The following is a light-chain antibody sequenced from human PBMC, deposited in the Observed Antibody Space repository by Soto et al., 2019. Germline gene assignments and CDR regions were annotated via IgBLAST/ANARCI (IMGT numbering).Light chain of an antibody. J-gene: IGLJ3*02. CDR1: TGPVTSGFY. CDR2: STS. Sequence: QAVVTQETSLTVSPGGTVTLTCASSTGPVTSGFYANWFHQKPGQAPRALIHSTSNKYSWTPVRFSGSLLGGKAALTLSGVQADDEADYYCLLFHPATWAFGGGTKLTVL. CDR3: LLFHPATWA. V-gene: IGLV7-43*01.